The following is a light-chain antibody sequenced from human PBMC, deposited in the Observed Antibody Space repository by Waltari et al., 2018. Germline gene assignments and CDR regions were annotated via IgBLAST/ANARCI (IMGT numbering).Light chain of an antibody. CDR1: QGLDTW. V-gene: IGKV1-12*01. CDR2: ATS. J-gene: IGKJ3*01. Sequence: DIQMTQSPSSVSASVGDRITITCRTSQGLDTWLSWYQQKPGKAPKLLIYATSNLQSGGPSRFSGSGSGTDFTLTIGNLQPEDFATYYCQQVDNYPIFTFGPGTKVDIK. CDR3: QQVDNYPIFT.